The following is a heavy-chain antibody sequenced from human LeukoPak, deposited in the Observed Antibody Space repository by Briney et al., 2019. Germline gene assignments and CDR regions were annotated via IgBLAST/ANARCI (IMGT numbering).Heavy chain of an antibody. CDR2: ISGSGGST. Sequence: GRSLRLSCAASGFTFSTYTMHWVRQAPGKGLEWVSAISGSGGSTYYADSVKGRFTISRDNSKNTLYLQMNSLRAEDTAVYYCASLWFGESPPFDYWGQGTLVTVSS. V-gene: IGHV3-23*01. D-gene: IGHD3-10*01. J-gene: IGHJ4*02. CDR3: ASLWFGESPPFDY. CDR1: GFTFSTYT.